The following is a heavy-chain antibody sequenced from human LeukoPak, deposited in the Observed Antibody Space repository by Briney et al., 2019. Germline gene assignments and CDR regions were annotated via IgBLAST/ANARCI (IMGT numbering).Heavy chain of an antibody. J-gene: IGHJ4*02. CDR2: INNSGYT. D-gene: IGHD4-17*01. CDR1: GGSISSYS. CDR3: ARMTTNYFDY. Sequence: SETLSLTCTVSGGSISSYSWNWIRQPSGKGLEWIGNINNSGYTNNNPSLKSRVTISVDTSKNQFSLKLSSVTAADTAVYYCARMTTNYFDYWGQGTLVTVSS. V-gene: IGHV4-4*08.